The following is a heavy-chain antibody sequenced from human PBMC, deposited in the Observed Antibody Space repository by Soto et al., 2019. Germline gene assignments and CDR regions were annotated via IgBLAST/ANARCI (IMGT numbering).Heavy chain of an antibody. CDR3: ARDQYYYDSSGYYDY. CDR1: GGTFSSYA. D-gene: IGHD3-22*01. J-gene: IGHJ4*02. CDR2: IIPIFGTA. Sequence: SVKVSCKASGGTFSSYAISWVRQAPGQGLEWMGGIIPIFGTANYAQKFQGRVTITADESTSTAYMELSSLRSEDTAVYYCARDQYYYDSSGYYDYWGQGTLVTVSS. V-gene: IGHV1-69*13.